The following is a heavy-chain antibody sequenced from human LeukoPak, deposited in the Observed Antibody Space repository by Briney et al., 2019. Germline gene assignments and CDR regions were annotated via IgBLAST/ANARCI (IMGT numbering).Heavy chain of an antibody. CDR3: AKGGPNPGCFDY. V-gene: IGHV3-53*01. Sequence: GGSLRLSCAVSGFSVSSSYMSWVRQAPGQGLEWVSVIYSGDSTRYLDSVKGRFTISRDNSKNTLYLQINSLRAEDTAVYYCAKGGPNPGCFDYWGQGTLVTVSS. CDR2: IYSGDST. D-gene: IGHD2-15*01. J-gene: IGHJ4*02. CDR1: GFSVSSSY.